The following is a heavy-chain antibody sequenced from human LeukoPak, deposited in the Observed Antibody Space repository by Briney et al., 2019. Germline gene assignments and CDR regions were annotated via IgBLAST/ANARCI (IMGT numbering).Heavy chain of an antibody. CDR2: ISGSGSAI. V-gene: IGHV3-48*03. CDR1: RFNFRSFD. Sequence: SGGSLRLSCAASRFNFRSFDMSWVRQAPGEGLEWISYISGSGSAIYYADSVKGRFTISRDNPKNSLNLQMNSLRAEDTAVYYCARSHGDSDYYDSWGQGALVTVSS. J-gene: IGHJ4*02. D-gene: IGHD4-17*01. CDR3: ARSHGDSDYYDS.